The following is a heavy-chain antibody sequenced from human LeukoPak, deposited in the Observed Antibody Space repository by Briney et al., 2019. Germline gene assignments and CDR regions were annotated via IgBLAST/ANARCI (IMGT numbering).Heavy chain of an antibody. D-gene: IGHD3-10*01. V-gene: IGHV3-30-3*01. J-gene: IGHJ4*02. Sequence: GRSLRLSCAASGFTFSSYAMHWVRQAPGKGLEWVAVISYDGSNKYYADSVKGRFTISRDNSKNTLYLQMNSLRAEDTAVYYCARDGRITMVRGVINYWGQATQVTVSS. CDR2: ISYDGSNK. CDR1: GFTFSSYA. CDR3: ARDGRITMVRGVINY.